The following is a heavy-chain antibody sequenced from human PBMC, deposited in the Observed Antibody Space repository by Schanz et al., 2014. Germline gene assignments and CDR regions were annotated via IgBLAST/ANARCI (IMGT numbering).Heavy chain of an antibody. CDR1: GFTFSSYA. V-gene: IGHV3-23*04. Sequence: EVQLVESGGGLVQPGGSLRLSCTASGFTFSSYAMHWVRQAPGKGLEWVSVISWNSGTIGYADSVKGRFTISRDNSKSTLYLQMNSLRVEDTAVYYCAKTLFPGGTQAFGNWGRGTLVTVSS. CDR3: AKTLFPGGTQAFGN. D-gene: IGHD2-8*02. J-gene: IGHJ4*02. CDR2: ISWNSGTI.